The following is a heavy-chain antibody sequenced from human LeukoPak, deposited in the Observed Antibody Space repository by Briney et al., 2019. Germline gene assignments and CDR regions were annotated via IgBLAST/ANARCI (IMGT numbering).Heavy chain of an antibody. V-gene: IGHV3-30*03. CDR3: ARGPYYFDY. J-gene: IGHJ4*02. Sequence: GGSLRLSCAASGFTFSSYWMNWVRQAPGKGLEWVAVISYDGSNKYYADSVKGRFTISRDNSKNTLYLQMNSLRAEDTAVYYCARGPYYFDYWGQGTLVTVSS. CDR1: GFTFSSYW. CDR2: ISYDGSNK.